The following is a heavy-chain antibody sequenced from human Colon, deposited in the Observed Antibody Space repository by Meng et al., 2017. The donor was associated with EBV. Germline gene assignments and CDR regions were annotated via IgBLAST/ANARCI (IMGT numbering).Heavy chain of an antibody. J-gene: IGHJ4*02. CDR3: SRDLVGSDDD. CDR1: GFTFSNYW. CDR2: TNEDGGIT. V-gene: IGHV3-74*01. Sequence: GQLVESGGASVQPGGFLRCSCAASGFTFSNYWMHWVRQVPGKGLEWVSRTNEDGGITTYADSVKGRFTISRDNTKNTLYLQMNSLRAEDTAMYFCSRDLVGSDDDWGQGTLVTVSS. D-gene: IGHD6-25*01.